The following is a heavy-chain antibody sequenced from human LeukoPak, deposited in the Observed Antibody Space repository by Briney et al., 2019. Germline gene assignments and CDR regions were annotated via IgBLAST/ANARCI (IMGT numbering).Heavy chain of an antibody. Sequence: GASVKVSCKASNKDGISWVRQAPGQGLEWMGRVSTYTGNTDYALMVQDRVTLTTDTSTDTAYMELRSLRSDDTAVYYCARSAAGMGDAFDIWGQGTMVTVSS. V-gene: IGHV1-18*01. J-gene: IGHJ3*02. D-gene: IGHD6-13*01. CDR2: VSTYTGNT. CDR3: ARSAAGMGDAFDI. CDR1: NKDG.